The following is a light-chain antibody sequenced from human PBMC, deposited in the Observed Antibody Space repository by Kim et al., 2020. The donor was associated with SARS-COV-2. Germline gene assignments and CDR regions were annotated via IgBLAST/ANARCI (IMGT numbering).Light chain of an antibody. CDR1: QSVSSY. J-gene: IGKJ4*01. Sequence: EIVLTQSPATLSLSPGERATLCRASQSVSSYLAWYQQKPGQAPRLLIYDASNRATGIPARFSGSGSGTDFTLTISSLEPEDFAVYYCQQRSNWPPALTFGGGTKVDIK. V-gene: IGKV3-11*01. CDR2: DAS. CDR3: QQRSNWPPALT.